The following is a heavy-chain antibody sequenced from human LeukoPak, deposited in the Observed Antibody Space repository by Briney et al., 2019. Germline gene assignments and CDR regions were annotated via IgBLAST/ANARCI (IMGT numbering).Heavy chain of an antibody. Sequence: GGSLRLSCAASGFTFSSYAMHWVRQAPGKGLEWVAVISYDGSNKYYADSVKGRFTISRDNSKNTLYLQMNSLRAEDTAVYYCARSMIGGDCYTTLCGYFGYWGQGTLVTVSS. D-gene: IGHD2-21*02. V-gene: IGHV3-30*04. CDR2: ISYDGSNK. CDR3: ARSMIGGDCYTTLCGYFGY. CDR1: GFTFSSYA. J-gene: IGHJ4*02.